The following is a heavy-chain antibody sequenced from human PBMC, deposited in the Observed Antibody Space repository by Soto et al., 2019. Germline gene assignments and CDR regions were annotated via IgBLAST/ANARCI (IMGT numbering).Heavy chain of an antibody. CDR2: IIPSPGTA. Sequence: QVQLVQSGAEVKKPGSSVKVSCKASGGTFGSYAISWVRQAPGQGLEWMGGIIPSPGTANYAQKFQGRVTIAADDSTRTAYMEVSSLRSEDTAVYYCAKSQGSSTSLEIYYYYYYGMDVWGQGTTVTVSS. V-gene: IGHV1-69*01. J-gene: IGHJ6*02. D-gene: IGHD2-2*01. CDR1: GGTFGSYA. CDR3: AKSQGSSTSLEIYYYYYYGMDV.